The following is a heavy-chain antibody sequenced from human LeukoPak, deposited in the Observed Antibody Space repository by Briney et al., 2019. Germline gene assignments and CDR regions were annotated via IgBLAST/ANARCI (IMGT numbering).Heavy chain of an antibody. CDR1: GLTFRNYA. J-gene: IGHJ6*03. Sequence: PGGSLRLSCAASGLTFRNYAMNWVRQAPGKGLEWVSSISGSGGSTYYADSVKGRFTISRDNSKNTLYLQMNSLRAEDTAVYYCAKAYCSSTSCYTGYYYYYYMDVWGKGTTVTVSS. CDR2: ISGSGGST. CDR3: AKAYCSSTSCYTGYYYYYYMDV. D-gene: IGHD2-2*02. V-gene: IGHV3-23*01.